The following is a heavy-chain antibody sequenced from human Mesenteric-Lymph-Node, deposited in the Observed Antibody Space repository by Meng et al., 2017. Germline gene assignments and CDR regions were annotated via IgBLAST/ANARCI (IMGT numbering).Heavy chain of an antibody. Sequence: SLKISCAASGFTFSSYEMHWVRQAPGKGLEWVAGISWNSGSIGYADSVKGRFTISRDNARNSLYLQMNGVRGEDTAFYYCAKDQAAAQTNYFDYWGQGTLVTVSS. CDR1: GFTFSSYE. CDR2: ISWNSGSI. J-gene: IGHJ4*02. D-gene: IGHD6-25*01. V-gene: IGHV3-9*01. CDR3: AKDQAAAQTNYFDY.